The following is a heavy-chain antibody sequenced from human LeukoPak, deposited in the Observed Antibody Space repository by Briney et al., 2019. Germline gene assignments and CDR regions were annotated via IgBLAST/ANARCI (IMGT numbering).Heavy chain of an antibody. CDR2: ISGSGGST. V-gene: IGHV3-23*01. CDR1: GFTFSSYA. Sequence: PGGSLRLSCAASGFTFSSYAMSWVRQAPGKGLEWVSAISGSGGSTYYADSVKGRFTISRDNSKNTLYLQMNSLRAEDTAVYYCAKDYSDFWSGPPGGFDYWGQGTLVTVSS. J-gene: IGHJ4*02. D-gene: IGHD3-3*01. CDR3: AKDYSDFWSGPPGGFDY.